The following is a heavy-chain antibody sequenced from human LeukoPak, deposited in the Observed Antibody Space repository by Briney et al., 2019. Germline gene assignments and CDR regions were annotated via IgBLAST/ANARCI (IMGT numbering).Heavy chain of an antibody. CDR3: ARVRSSSWYYYYYYMDV. V-gene: IGHV3-53*01. CDR2: IYSGGST. D-gene: IGHD6-13*01. J-gene: IGHJ6*03. Sequence: GGSLRLSCAASGFTFNSYWMTWVRQAPGKGLEWVSVIYSGGSTYYADSVKGRFTISRDNSKNTLYLQMNSLRAEDTAVYYCARVRSSSWYYYYYYMDVWGKGTTVTVSS. CDR1: GFTFNSYW.